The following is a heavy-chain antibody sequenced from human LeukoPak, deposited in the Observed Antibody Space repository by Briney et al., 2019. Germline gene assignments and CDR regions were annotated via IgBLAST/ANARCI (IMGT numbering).Heavy chain of an antibody. CDR1: GFTFSAYG. Sequence: GGSLRLSCAASGFTFSAYGMHWVRQAPGKGLEWVAAIWYDGSNEDYSDSVKGRFIISRDNAKNSLYLQMNSLRAEDTAVYYCARDYGDSVSYSYYGMDVWGQGTTVTVSS. V-gene: IGHV3-33*01. D-gene: IGHD4-17*01. CDR2: IWYDGSNE. J-gene: IGHJ6*02. CDR3: ARDYGDSVSYSYYGMDV.